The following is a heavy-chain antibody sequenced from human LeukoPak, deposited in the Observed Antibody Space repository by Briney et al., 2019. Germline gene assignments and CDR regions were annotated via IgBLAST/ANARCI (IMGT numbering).Heavy chain of an antibody. Sequence: ASVKVSCRASGYTFTDYYMHWVRQAPGQGLEWMGRINPNSGDTDYAQKFQGRVTTTRDTSISTAYMELSRLRSDDTAVYYCARSNSWPTDFWGQGTLVTVSS. CDR2: INPNSGDT. V-gene: IGHV1-2*06. D-gene: IGHD6-13*01. CDR1: GYTFTDYY. CDR3: ARSNSWPTDF. J-gene: IGHJ4*02.